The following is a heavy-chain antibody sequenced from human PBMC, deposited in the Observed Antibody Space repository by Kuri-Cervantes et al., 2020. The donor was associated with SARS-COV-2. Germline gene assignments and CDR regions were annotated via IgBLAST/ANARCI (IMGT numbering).Heavy chain of an antibody. CDR2: LYRGGNT. D-gene: IGHD1-26*01. CDR3: ARDEGGRRVGALDY. CDR1: GGSISSSSYY. Sequence: ESLKISCAVSGGSISSSSYYWGWIRQPPGKGLEWGSVLYRGGNTYYADSVKGRFTISRDNSKNTLYLQMNSLRAEDTGLYYCARDEGGRRVGALDYWGQGTLVTVSS. V-gene: IGHV3-66*01. J-gene: IGHJ4*02.